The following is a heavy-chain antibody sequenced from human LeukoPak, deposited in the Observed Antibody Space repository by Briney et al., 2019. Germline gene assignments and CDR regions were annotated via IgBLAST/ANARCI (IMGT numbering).Heavy chain of an antibody. D-gene: IGHD3-10*01. Sequence: GGSLRLSCAASGFTFSSYAMSWVRQAPGKGLEWVSAISGSGGSTYYADSVKGRFTISRDNSKNTLYLQMNSLRAEDTAVYYCAKSVMVRGVNPLVYWGQGTLVTVSS. CDR1: GFTFSSYA. CDR3: AKSVMVRGVNPLVY. CDR2: ISGSGGST. V-gene: IGHV3-23*01. J-gene: IGHJ4*02.